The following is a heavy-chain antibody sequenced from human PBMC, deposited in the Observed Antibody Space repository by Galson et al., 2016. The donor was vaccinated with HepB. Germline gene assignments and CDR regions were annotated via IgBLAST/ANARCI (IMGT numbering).Heavy chain of an antibody. J-gene: IGHJ3*01. CDR3: ARGGDCSTTSCYYAFDV. D-gene: IGHD2-2*01. CDR2: IYYSGST. CDR1: GGFISSGGYF. Sequence: TLSLTCTVSGGFISSGGYFWSWIRQHPGKGLEWIGYIYYSGSTSYNLSLKSRLTISVDTSKNQFSLKLSSVTAADTAVYYCARGGDCSTTSCYYAFDVWGQGTMVTVSS. V-gene: IGHV4-31*03.